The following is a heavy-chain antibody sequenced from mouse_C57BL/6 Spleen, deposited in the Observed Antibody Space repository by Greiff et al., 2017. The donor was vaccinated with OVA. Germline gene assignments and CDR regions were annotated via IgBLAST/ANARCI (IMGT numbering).Heavy chain of an antibody. Sequence: EVQVVESGGGLVKPGESLKLSCAASGFTFSSYAMSWVRQTPEKRLEWVATISDGGSYTYYPDNVKGRFTISRDNAKNNLYLQMSHLKSEDTAMYYCARGGDYDYWYFDVWGTGTTVTVSS. CDR3: ARGGDYDYWYFDV. D-gene: IGHD2-4*01. J-gene: IGHJ1*03. CDR2: ISDGGSYT. V-gene: IGHV5-4*01. CDR1: GFTFSSYA.